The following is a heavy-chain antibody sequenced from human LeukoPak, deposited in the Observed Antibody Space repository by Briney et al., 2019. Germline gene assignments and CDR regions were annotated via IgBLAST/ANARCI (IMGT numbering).Heavy chain of an antibody. CDR1: GGSFSGYY. CDR2: INHSGST. V-gene: IGHV4-34*01. CDR3: ARRMVRGVIMGYGFDY. J-gene: IGHJ4*02. D-gene: IGHD3-10*01. Sequence: SETLSLTCAVYGGSFSGYYWSWIRQPPGKGLEWIGEINHSGSTNYNPSLKSRVTISVDTSKNQFSLKLSSVTAADTAVYYCARRMVRGVIMGYGFDYWGQGTLVTVSS.